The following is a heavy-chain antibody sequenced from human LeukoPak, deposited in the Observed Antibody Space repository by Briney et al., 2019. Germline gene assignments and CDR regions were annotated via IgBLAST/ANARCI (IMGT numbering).Heavy chain of an antibody. J-gene: IGHJ4*02. Sequence: GGSLGLSCAASGFTFSSYAMSWVRQAPGKGLEWVSAISGSGGSTYYADSVKGRFTISRDNSKNTLYLQMNSLRAEDTAVYYCAKGRSVLSGHIVVVTAIPKWGQGTLVTVSS. CDR3: AKGRSVLSGHIVVVTAIPK. CDR2: ISGSGGST. V-gene: IGHV3-23*01. CDR1: GFTFSSYA. D-gene: IGHD2-21*02.